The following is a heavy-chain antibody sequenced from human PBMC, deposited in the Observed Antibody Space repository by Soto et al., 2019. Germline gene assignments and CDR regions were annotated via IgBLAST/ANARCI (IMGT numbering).Heavy chain of an antibody. V-gene: IGHV3-15*07. J-gene: IGHJ6*02. CDR2: IKSKTDGGTT. CDR3: TTGGYSLSYYYHRKVL. Sequence: GGSLRLSCAASGFTFSNAWMNWVRQAPGKGLEWVGRIKSKTDGGTTDYAAPVKGRFTISRDDSKNTLYLQMNSLKTEDTAVYYCTTGGYSLSYYYHRKVLSGQATTSTDSS. D-gene: IGHD2-21*01. CDR1: GFTFSNAW.